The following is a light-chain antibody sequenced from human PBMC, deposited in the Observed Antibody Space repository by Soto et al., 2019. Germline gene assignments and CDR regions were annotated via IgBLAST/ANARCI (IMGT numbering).Light chain of an antibody. CDR1: SSNIGAGYD. V-gene: IGLV1-40*01. Sequence: QSALTQPPSVSGAPGQRVTISCSGRSSNIGAGYDVSWYQQFPGKAPKLLMYHNDRPSGVPDRFSASRSAMSASLSINGVQPEDEAVYFCQSYDTSPSGLVFGGGTKVTVL. CDR3: QSYDTSPSGLV. CDR2: HN. J-gene: IGLJ3*02.